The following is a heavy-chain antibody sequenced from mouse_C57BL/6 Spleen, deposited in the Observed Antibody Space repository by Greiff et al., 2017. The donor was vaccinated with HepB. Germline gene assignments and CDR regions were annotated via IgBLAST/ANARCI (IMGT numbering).Heavy chain of an antibody. Sequence: EVHLVESGGGLVKPGGSLKLSCAASGFTFSSYAMSWVRQTPEKRLEWVATISDGGSYTYYPDNVKGRFTIARDNAKNNLYLQMSHLKSEDTAMYYCARDKDYYGSSHHWYFDVWGTGTTVTVSS. CDR3: ARDKDYYGSSHHWYFDV. CDR1: GFTFSSYA. J-gene: IGHJ1*03. CDR2: ISDGGSYT. V-gene: IGHV5-4*01. D-gene: IGHD1-1*01.